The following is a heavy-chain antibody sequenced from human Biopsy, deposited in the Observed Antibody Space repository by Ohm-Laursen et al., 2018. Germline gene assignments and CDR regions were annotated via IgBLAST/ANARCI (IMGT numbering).Heavy chain of an antibody. D-gene: IGHD4-23*01. CDR1: GGSFTAHY. V-gene: IGHV4-59*11. CDR3: ARGLNEYGGLYFPH. Sequence: TLSLTCTVSGGSFTAHYWTWLRQPPGQGLEWIGHISHTGYTSYKSSLKSRVTISLDTSRKHFSLRLTSLTAADTAVYYCARGLNEYGGLYFPHWGQGTLVTVSS. CDR2: ISHTGYT. J-gene: IGHJ1*01.